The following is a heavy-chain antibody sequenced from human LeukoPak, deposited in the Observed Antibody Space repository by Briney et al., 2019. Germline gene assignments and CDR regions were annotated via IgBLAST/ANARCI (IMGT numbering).Heavy chain of an antibody. CDR2: INHSGST. D-gene: IGHD3-22*01. Sequence: SETLSLTCAVYGGSFSGYYWSWIRQPPGKGLEWIGEINHSGSTNYNPSLKSRVTISVDTSKNQFSLKLSSVTAADTAVYYCARVRSSGYCIHFDYWGQGTLVTVSS. V-gene: IGHV4-34*01. J-gene: IGHJ4*02. CDR1: GGSFSGYY. CDR3: ARVRSSGYCIHFDY.